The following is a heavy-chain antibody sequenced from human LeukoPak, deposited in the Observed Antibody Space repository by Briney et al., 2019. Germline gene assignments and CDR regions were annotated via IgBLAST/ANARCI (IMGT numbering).Heavy chain of an antibody. J-gene: IGHJ3*01. CDR1: GYSFSNYW. D-gene: IGHD3-22*01. Sequence: GESLKISCRGSGYSFSNYWVAWVRPMPGKGLEWMGIIYPDDSDTRYSPSFQGQVTISADKSINTAYLQWSSLKGSDTAMYYCAKHFDSAGYDAFDVWGQGTMVTVSS. CDR3: AKHFDSAGYDAFDV. CDR2: IYPDDSDT. V-gene: IGHV5-51*01.